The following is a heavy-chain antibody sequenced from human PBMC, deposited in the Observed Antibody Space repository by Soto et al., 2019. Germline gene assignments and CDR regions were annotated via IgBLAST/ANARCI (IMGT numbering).Heavy chain of an antibody. J-gene: IGHJ4*01. Sequence: SVTMPLPWTVSGGSISGHYWSWIRQPPRKGLEWIGYIYYSGSTNYNPSLKSRVTISVDTSKNQFSLKLSSVTAADTAVYYCARQSITIRGHYFDYWGHGTLVTVFS. CDR1: GGSISGHY. V-gene: IGHV4-59*08. CDR2: IYYSGST. D-gene: IGHD2-2*01. CDR3: ARQSITIRGHYFDY.